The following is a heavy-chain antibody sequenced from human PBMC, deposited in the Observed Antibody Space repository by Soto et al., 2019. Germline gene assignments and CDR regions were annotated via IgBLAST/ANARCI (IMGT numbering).Heavy chain of an antibody. D-gene: IGHD3-3*01. V-gene: IGHV3-21*01. CDR1: GFTFSTYW. J-gene: IGHJ3*02. CDR3: GLGYDFWSGYYAFDI. Sequence: GGSLRLSCAASGFTFSTYWMNWVRQAPGKGLEWVSYISNSSSYIYYVDSVKGRFTISRDNAKNSLYLQMNSLRAEDTAVYYCGLGYDFWSGYYAFDIWGQGTMVTVSS. CDR2: ISNSSSYI.